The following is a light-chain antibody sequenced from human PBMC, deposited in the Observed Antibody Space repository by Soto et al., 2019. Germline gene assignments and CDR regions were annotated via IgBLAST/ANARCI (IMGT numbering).Light chain of an antibody. CDR3: AAWDDSLSAHVV. CDR2: RNN. Sequence: QSVLTQPPSASGTPGQRVTISCSGSSSNIGSNYVYWYQQLPGTAPKLLIYRNNQRPSGVPDRFSGSKSGTSASLVISGLRSEDEAEYYCAAWDDSLSAHVVFVGGTKLTVL. V-gene: IGLV1-47*01. J-gene: IGLJ2*01. CDR1: SSNIGSNY.